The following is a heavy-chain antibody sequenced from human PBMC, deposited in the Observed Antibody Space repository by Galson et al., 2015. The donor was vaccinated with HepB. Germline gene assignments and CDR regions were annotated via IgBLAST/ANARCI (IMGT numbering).Heavy chain of an antibody. CDR2: ISGSGGGT. J-gene: IGHJ5*02. Sequence: SLRLSCAASGFCFNMYGMSWVRQAPGKGLEWLSGISGSGGGTAFADAVRGRFTISRDNSKNTLYLQINSLRVEDTAVYFCAKGGHPHISSGRWLDPWGQGTRVTVSS. V-gene: IGHV3-23*01. D-gene: IGHD2-21*01. CDR3: AKGGHPHISSGRWLDP. CDR1: GFCFNMYG.